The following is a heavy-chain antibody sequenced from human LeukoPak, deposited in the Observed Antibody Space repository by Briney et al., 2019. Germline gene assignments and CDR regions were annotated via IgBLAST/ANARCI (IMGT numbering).Heavy chain of an antibody. V-gene: IGHV1-18*01. J-gene: IGHJ6*02. D-gene: IGHD6-19*01. CDR1: GYTFTSYG. CDR3: ARFGGSGWYYYYYGMDV. CDR2: ISAYNGNT. Sequence: GASVKVSCKASGYTFTSYGISWVRQAPGQGLEWVGWISAYNGNTNYAQKLQGRVTMTTDTSTSTAYMELRSLRSDDTGVYYCARFGGSGWYYYYYGMDVWGQGTTFTVSS.